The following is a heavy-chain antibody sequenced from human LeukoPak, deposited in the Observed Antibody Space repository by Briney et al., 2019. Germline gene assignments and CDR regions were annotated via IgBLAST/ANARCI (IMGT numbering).Heavy chain of an antibody. CDR3: ARRYGSGSYYNPMRYFDY. D-gene: IGHD3-10*01. CDR1: GGSISSSSYY. V-gene: IGHV4-39*07. CDR2: MYSSGST. J-gene: IGHJ4*02. Sequence: SETLSLTCTVSGGSISSSSYYWGWIRQPPGKGLEWIGSMYSSGSTYYNPSLKSRVTISVDTSKNQFSLKLSSVTAADTAVYYCARRYGSGSYYNPMRYFDYWGQGTLVTVSS.